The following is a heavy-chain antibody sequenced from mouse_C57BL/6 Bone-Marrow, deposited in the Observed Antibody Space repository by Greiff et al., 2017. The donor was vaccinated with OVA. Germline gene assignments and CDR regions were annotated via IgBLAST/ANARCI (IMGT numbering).Heavy chain of an antibody. V-gene: IGHV5-4*01. Sequence: EVKVVESGGGLVKPGGSLKLSCAASGFTFSSYAMSWVRQTPEKRLEWVATISDGGSYTYYPDNVKGRFTISRDNAKNNLYLQMSHLKSEDTAMYYCARDGNSNYPYAMDYWGQGTSVTVSS. CDR3: ARDGNSNYPYAMDY. J-gene: IGHJ4*01. D-gene: IGHD2-5*01. CDR2: ISDGGSYT. CDR1: GFTFSSYA.